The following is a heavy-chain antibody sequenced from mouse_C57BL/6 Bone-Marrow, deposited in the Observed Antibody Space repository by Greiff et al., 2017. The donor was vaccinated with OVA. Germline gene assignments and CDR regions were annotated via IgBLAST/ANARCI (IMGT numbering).Heavy chain of an antibody. CDR2: IDPENGDT. V-gene: IGHV14-4*01. J-gene: IGHJ1*03. Sequence: VQLKQSGAELVRPGASVKLSCTASGFNIKDDYMHWVKQRPEQGLEWIGWIDPENGDTEYASKFQGKATITANTSSNTAYLQLSSLTSEDTADYYCTTRLLRLRYFDVWGTGTTVTVSS. D-gene: IGHD1-2*01. CDR1: GFNIKDDY. CDR3: TTRLLRLRYFDV.